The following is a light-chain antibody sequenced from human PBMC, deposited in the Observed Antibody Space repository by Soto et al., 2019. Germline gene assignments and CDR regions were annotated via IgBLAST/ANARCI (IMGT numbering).Light chain of an antibody. Sequence: QSVLTQPPSVSGAPGQRVTISCTGSSSNIGAGYDVHWYQQLPGTAPKLLIYGNSNRPSGVPDRFSGYKSGTSASLDITGLQAEDEADYYCQSYDSSLSGSVVGGGTKLTVL. V-gene: IGLV1-40*01. CDR3: QSYDSSLSGSV. J-gene: IGLJ3*02. CDR2: GNS. CDR1: SSNIGAGYD.